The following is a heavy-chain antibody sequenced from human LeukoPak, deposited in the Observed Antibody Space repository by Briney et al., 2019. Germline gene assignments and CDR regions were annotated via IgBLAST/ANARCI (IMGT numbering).Heavy chain of an antibody. CDR3: GKTTVGYSSGQKPAWPVAY. CDR2: IFGSGGSP. D-gene: IGHD5-18*01. CDR1: GFTFGSHA. J-gene: IGHJ4*02. V-gene: IGHV3-23*01. Sequence: PGGFLRLSCEASGFTFGSHAMYWVRQAPGKGLEWVAGIFGSGGSPHYADPVKGRFTISRDNSRNTVYLQINSLRAEDTAVYYCGKTTVGYSSGQKPAWPVAYWGQGTLVTVSS.